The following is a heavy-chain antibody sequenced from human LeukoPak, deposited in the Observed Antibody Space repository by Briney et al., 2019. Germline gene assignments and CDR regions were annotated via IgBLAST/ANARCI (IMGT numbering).Heavy chain of an antibody. CDR1: GGSISSSSYY. D-gene: IGHD2-15*01. V-gene: IGHV4-61*02. J-gene: IGHJ5*02. Sequence: SETLSLTCTVSGGSISSSSYYWGWIRQPAGKGLEWIGRIYTSGTTNYNPSLRSRVTISVDTSKNQFSLKLSSVTAADTAVYYCAKGISSGFDPWGQGTLVTVSS. CDR2: IYTSGTT. CDR3: AKGISSGFDP.